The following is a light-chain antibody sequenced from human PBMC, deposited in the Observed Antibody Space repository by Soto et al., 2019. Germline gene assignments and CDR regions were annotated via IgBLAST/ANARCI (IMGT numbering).Light chain of an antibody. CDR3: QQYNSPWT. CDR1: QSISSW. CDR2: KAS. J-gene: IGKJ1*01. Sequence: DIQMTQSPSPLSASVGDIVTITCRASQSISSWLAWYQQKPGKAPKLLIYKASSLEGGVPSRFSGSGSGTEFALTISIQQCDDFATYYCQQYNSPWTFGQGTKVEIK. V-gene: IGKV1-5*03.